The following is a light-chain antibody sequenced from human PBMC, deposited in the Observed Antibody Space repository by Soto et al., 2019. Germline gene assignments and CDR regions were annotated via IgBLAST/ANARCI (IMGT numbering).Light chain of an antibody. CDR2: AAS. CDR1: QSISSY. Sequence: DIQVTQSLTSLSASVGDRVTITCRASQSISSYLNWYQQKPGKAPKLLIYAASSLQSGVPSRFSGSGSGTDFTLTIISLQPEDFATYYCQQRYSTLITFGQGTRLEI. CDR3: QQRYSTLIT. V-gene: IGKV1-39*01. J-gene: IGKJ5*01.